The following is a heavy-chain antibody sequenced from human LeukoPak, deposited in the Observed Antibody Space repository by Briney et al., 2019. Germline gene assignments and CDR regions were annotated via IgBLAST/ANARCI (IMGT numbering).Heavy chain of an antibody. Sequence: GGSLRLSCAASGFTFSSYWMSWVRQAPGMGLEWVANIKQDGSEKYYVDSVKGRFTISRDNAKNSLYLQMNSLRAGDTAVYYCARDAAALDAFDIWGQGTMVTVSS. CDR3: ARDAAALDAFDI. J-gene: IGHJ3*02. D-gene: IGHD6-6*01. CDR1: GFTFSSYW. CDR2: IKQDGSEK. V-gene: IGHV3-7*01.